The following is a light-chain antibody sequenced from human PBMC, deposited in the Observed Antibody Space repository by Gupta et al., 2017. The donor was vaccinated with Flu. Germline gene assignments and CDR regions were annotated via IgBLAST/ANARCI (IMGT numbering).Light chain of an antibody. CDR1: QRISSK. CDR2: DAY. Sequence: EIVLTPSPATLSVSPGERATLSCRASQRISSKVAWYQQKPGQAPRLLIYDAYTRPTGIPGRFSGGGSGTEFTLTINSLQSEDLAVYYCQKYDNWPPWTLGQGTKVEIK. V-gene: IGKV3-15*01. CDR3: QKYDNWPPWT. J-gene: IGKJ1*01.